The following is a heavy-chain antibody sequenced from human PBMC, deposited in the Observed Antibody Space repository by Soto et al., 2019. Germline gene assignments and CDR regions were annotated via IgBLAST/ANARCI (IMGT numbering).Heavy chain of an antibody. CDR1: GGSFSGYY. CDR2: INHSGST. CDR3: AKTSRDGYNYNWFDP. Sequence: SETLSLTCAVYGGSFSGYYWSWIRQPPGKGLEWIGEINHSGSTNYNPSLKSRVTITVDTSKNQFSLKLSSVTAADTAVYYCAKTSRDGYNYNWFDPWGQGTLVTVSS. J-gene: IGHJ5*02. D-gene: IGHD5-12*01. V-gene: IGHV4-34*01.